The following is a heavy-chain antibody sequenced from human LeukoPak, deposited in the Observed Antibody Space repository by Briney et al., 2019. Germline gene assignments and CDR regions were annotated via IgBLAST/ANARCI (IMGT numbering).Heavy chain of an antibody. CDR1: GYSISSGYY. CDR2: IYHSGST. CDR3: ARQSSLYDFWSGAIDY. D-gene: IGHD3-3*01. Sequence: KPSETLPLTCAVSGYSISSGYYWGWIRQPPGKGLEWIGSIYHSGSTYYNPSLKSRVTISVDTSKNQFSLKLSSVTAADTAVYYCARQSSLYDFWSGAIDYWGQGTLVTVSS. J-gene: IGHJ4*02. V-gene: IGHV4-38-2*01.